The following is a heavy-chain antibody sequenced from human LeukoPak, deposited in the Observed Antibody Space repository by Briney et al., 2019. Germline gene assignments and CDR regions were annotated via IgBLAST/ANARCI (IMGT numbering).Heavy chain of an antibody. CDR2: INPNSGDT. J-gene: IGHJ4*02. CDR1: GYTFGAYY. V-gene: IGHV1-2*06. CDR3: ARELGYCTNGVCPFDY. Sequence: GASVKVPCKASGYTFGAYYMHWVRQAPGQGLEWMGRINPNSGDTNHAQKFQGRVTMTRDTSISTAYMELSSLKSDDTAVYYCARELGYCTNGVCPFDYWGQGTLVTVSS. D-gene: IGHD2-8*01.